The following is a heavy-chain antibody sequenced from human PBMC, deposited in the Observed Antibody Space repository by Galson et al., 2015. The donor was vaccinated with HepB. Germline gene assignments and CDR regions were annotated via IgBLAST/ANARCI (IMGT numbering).Heavy chain of an antibody. Sequence: SVKVSCKASGGTFSSYTISWVRQAPGQGLEWMGRIIPILGIANYAQKFQGRVTITADKSTSTAYMELSSLRSEDTAVYYCARDQYYYDSSGYLSYFDYWGQGTLVTVSS. J-gene: IGHJ4*02. V-gene: IGHV1-69*04. D-gene: IGHD3-22*01. CDR3: ARDQYYYDSSGYLSYFDY. CDR1: GGTFSSYT. CDR2: IIPILGIA.